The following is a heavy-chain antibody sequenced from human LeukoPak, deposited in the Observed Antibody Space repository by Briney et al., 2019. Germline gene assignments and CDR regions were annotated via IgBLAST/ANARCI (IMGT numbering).Heavy chain of an antibody. CDR3: ARVAQRNYYYYYMDV. CDR1: GYTFTGYY. V-gene: IGHV1-2*02. J-gene: IGHJ6*03. CDR2: INPNSGGT. Sequence: ASVKVSCKASGYTFTGYYMHWVRQAPGQGLEWMGWINPNSGGTNYAQKFQGRVTMTRDTSISTAYMELSRLRSDDTAVYYCARVAQRNYYYYYMDVWGKGTTVTVSS.